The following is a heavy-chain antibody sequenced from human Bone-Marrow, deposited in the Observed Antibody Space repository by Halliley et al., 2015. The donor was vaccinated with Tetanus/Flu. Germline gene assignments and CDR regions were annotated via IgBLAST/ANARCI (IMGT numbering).Heavy chain of an antibody. J-gene: IGHJ6*02. CDR3: ARLKRGYSLDYYFYYGMDV. D-gene: IGHD5-18*01. Sequence: SLRLSCVASGFTFSTYVMHWVRQAPDSVQGRFTISRDNSRNTLYLQMSSLRVEDTAVYYCARLKRGYSLDYYFYYGMDVWGRGTTVSVSS. CDR1: GFTFSTYV. V-gene: IGHV3-30*12.